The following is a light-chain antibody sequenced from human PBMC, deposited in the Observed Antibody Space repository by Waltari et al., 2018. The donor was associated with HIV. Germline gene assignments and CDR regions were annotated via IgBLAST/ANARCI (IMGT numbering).Light chain of an antibody. CDR1: RLGEKY. Sequence: SYELTQPPSVSVSPGQTASITCSGNRLGEKYACWYKQKPGQSPVLVIYYDSRRPSGIPERFSGSNSGNTATLTISGTQAMEEADYYCQAWDSNTVVFGGGTKLTVL. J-gene: IGLJ2*01. V-gene: IGLV3-1*01. CDR2: YDS. CDR3: QAWDSNTVV.